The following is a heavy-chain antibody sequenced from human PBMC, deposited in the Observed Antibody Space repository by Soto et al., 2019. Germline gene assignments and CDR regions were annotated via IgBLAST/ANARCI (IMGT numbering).Heavy chain of an antibody. CDR3: GKASSPGDYDLCSGHYSFDY. D-gene: IGHD3-3*01. CDR2: ISSNGGST. V-gene: IGHV3-64D*08. J-gene: IGHJ4*02. Sequence: GGSLRLSCSASGFTFSSYAMHWVRQAPGKGLEYVSAISSNGGSTYYADSVKGRFTISRDNSKNTLYLQMSSLRAEDTAVYYCGKASSPGDYDLCSGHYSFDYWGQGT. CDR1: GFTFSSYA.